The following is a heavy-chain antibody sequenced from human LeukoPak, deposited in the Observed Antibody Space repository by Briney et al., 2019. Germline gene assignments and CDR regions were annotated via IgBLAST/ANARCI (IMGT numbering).Heavy chain of an antibody. V-gene: IGHV3-13*01. D-gene: IGHD1-20*01. CDR2: IGTAGEI. J-gene: IGHJ4*02. Sequence: PGGSLRLSCAASGFTFRSYDMHWVRQATGKGLEWVSGIGTAGEIYYPGSVKGRFTISRDNAKNSLYLQMNSLRAEDTAVYYCAREGPYNWNGKIFDYWGQGTLVTVSS. CDR3: AREGPYNWNGKIFDY. CDR1: GFTFRSYD.